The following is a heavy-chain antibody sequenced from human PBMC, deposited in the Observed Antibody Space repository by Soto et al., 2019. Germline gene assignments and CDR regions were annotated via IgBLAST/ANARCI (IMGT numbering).Heavy chain of an antibody. Sequence: SDTLSLTCIVFGVSVRSYTWSWVRQPANKGLEWIGRVFSSVSATYNPSLKSRVSISMDTPENRISLKLDSVTAADAGVYFCARDGMTTGDTWGPGTLVTVS. V-gene: IGHV4-4*07. CDR1: GVSVRSYT. J-gene: IGHJ4*02. CDR2: VFSSVSA. D-gene: IGHD2-21*02. CDR3: ARDGMTTGDT.